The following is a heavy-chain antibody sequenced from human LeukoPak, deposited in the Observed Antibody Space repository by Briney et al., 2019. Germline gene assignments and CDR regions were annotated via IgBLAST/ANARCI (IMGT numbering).Heavy chain of an antibody. J-gene: IGHJ5*02. Sequence: HPGGSLRLSCAASGFTFSNYGMHWVRQAPGKGLEWVALIWYAGNNKYYADSVKGRFTISRDNSKNTLYLQMNSLRAEDTAVYYCAKDLEGYCTNGICYTRQIPPDFDPWGQGTLVTVSS. CDR3: AKDLEGYCTNGICYTRQIPPDFDP. CDR1: GFTFSNYG. CDR2: IWYAGNNK. D-gene: IGHD2-8*01. V-gene: IGHV3-30*02.